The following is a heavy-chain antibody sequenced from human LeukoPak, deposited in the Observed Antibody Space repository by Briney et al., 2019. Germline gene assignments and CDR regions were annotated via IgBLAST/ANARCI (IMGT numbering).Heavy chain of an antibody. CDR2: ISSSGSTI. V-gene: IGHV3-48*03. Sequence: PGGSLRLSCAASGFTFTTYAIHWVRQAPGKGLEWVSYISSSGSTIYYANSVKGRFTISRDNAKNSLYLQMNSLRAEDTAAYYCARAVSGYYGYWGQGTLVTVSS. D-gene: IGHD3-22*01. CDR1: GFTFTTYA. J-gene: IGHJ4*02. CDR3: ARAVSGYYGY.